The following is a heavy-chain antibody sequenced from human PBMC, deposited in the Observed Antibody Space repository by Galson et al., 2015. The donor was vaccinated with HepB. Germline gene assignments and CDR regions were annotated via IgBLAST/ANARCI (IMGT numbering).Heavy chain of an antibody. V-gene: IGHV3-74*01. Sequence: SLRLSCAASGFTFSSTWMHWLRQAPGKGLVWVSRISPDGSTTTYADSVKGRFTISRDNAKNTLYLQMYSLRAEDTAVYYCARGTTKGMDVWGQGTTVTVSS. J-gene: IGHJ6*02. CDR3: ARGTTKGMDV. CDR2: ISPDGSTT. D-gene: IGHD1-1*01. CDR1: GFTFSSTW.